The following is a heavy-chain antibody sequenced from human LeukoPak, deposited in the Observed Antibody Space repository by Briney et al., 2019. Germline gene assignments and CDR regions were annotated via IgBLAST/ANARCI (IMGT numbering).Heavy chain of an antibody. D-gene: IGHD3-10*01. CDR1: GFTFSDYY. J-gene: IGHJ3*02. CDR3: ARDYWAVRGVIHYAFDI. V-gene: IGHV3-11*04. Sequence: PGGSLRLSCAASGFTFSDYYMSWIRQAPGKGLEWVSYISSSGSTIYYADSVKGRFTISRDNAKNSLYLQMNSLRAEDTAVYYCARDYWAVRGVIHYAFDIWGQGTMVTVSS. CDR2: ISSSGSTI.